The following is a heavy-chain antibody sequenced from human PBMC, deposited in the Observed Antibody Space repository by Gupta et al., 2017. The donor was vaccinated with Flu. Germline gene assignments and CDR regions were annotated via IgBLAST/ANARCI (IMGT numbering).Heavy chain of an antibody. D-gene: IGHD2-21*02. CDR2: ISSSSSYI. V-gene: IGHV3-21*01. Sequence: GKGLEWVSSISSSSSYIYYADSVKGRFTISRDNAKNSLYLQMNSLRAEDTAVYYCASLGGRDKDKCGGDCYNYYYYYGMDVWGQGTTVTVSS. J-gene: IGHJ6*02. CDR3: ASLGGRDKDKCGGDCYNYYYYYGMDV.